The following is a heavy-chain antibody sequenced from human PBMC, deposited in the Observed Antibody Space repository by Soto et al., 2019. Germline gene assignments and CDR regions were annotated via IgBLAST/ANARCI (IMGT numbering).Heavy chain of an antibody. Sequence: QVQLVQSGAEVKKPGASVKVSCKASGYTFTTYGISWVRQAPGQGLEWMGWISTYNANTNYAQKLQGRVTMTTDTPTSQASRELRSLRSDDTAVYYCARENSGQYGYGGQGPLVTVSS. D-gene: IGHD3-10*01. CDR2: ISTYNANT. CDR1: GYTFTTYG. J-gene: IGHJ4*02. V-gene: IGHV1-18*01. CDR3: ARENSGQYGY.